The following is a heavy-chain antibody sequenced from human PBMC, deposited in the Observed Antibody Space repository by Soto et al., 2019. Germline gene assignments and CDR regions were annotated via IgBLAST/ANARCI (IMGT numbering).Heavy chain of an antibody. CDR1: GGSVSSGSYY. CDR2: IYYSGST. Sequence: QVQLQESGPGLVKPSETLSLTCTVSGGSVSSGSYYWSWIRQPPGKGLEWIGYIYYSGSTNYNPSHKSRVTISVDTSKNQFSLKLSSVTAADTAVYYCARDAYRLAISWGQGTLVTVSS. CDR3: ARDAYRLAIS. J-gene: IGHJ5*02. V-gene: IGHV4-61*01. D-gene: IGHD2-21*01.